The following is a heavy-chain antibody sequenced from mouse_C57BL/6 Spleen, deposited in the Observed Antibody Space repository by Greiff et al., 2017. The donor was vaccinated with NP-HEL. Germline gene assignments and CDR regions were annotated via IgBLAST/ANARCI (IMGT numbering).Heavy chain of an antibody. CDR3: AREAY. V-gene: IGHV1-26*01. CDR2: INPNNGGT. J-gene: IGHJ3*01. CDR1: GYTFTDYY. Sequence: VQLQQSGPELVKPGASVKISCKASGYTFTDYYMNWVKQSHGKSLEWIGDINPNNGGTSYNQKFKGKATLTVDKSSSTAYMELRILTSEDSAVYYCAREAYWGQGTLVTVSA.